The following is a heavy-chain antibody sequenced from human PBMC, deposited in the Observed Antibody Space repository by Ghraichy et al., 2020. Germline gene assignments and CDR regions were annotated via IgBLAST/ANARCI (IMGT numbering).Heavy chain of an antibody. CDR1: GGSISSSNW. Sequence: SETLSLTCAVSGGSISSSNWWSWVRQPPGKGLEWIGEIYHSGSTNYNPSLKSRVTISVDKSKNQFSLKLSSVTAAETAVYYCARAGYCSGGSCTYYYYYYGMDVWGPGTTVTVSS. J-gene: IGHJ6*02. V-gene: IGHV4-4*02. CDR2: IYHSGST. D-gene: IGHD2-15*01. CDR3: ARAGYCSGGSCTYYYYYYGMDV.